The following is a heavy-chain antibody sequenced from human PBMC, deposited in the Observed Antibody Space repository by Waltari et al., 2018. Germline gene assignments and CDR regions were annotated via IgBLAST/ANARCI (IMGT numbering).Heavy chain of an antibody. CDR1: GYSISSGSY. J-gene: IGHJ4*02. V-gene: IGHV4-38-2*01. D-gene: IGHD1-1*01. CDR3: ARLGGNARETPAVYYFDY. CDR2: IYHSGST. Sequence: QVQLQESGPGLVKPSETLSLTCAVSGYSISSGSYWGWIRQPPGRGLEWIGSIYHSGSTYYNPSLKSRVTISVDTSKNQFSLKLSSVTAADTAVYYCARLGGNARETPAVYYFDYWGQGTLVTVSS.